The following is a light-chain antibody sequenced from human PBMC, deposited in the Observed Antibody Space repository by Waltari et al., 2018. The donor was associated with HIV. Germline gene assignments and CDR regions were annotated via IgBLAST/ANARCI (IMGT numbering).Light chain of an antibody. CDR1: SSDVGGYNY. CDR2: DVS. J-gene: IGLJ3*02. Sequence: QSALTQPASVSGSPGQSITISCTGTSSDVGGYNYVSWYQRHPGKAPTLIIYDVSNRPSGVSMRFSGSKSGNRASLTISGLQAEDEADYYCSSYTSSSTRVFGGGTTVTVL. V-gene: IGLV2-14*03. CDR3: SSYTSSSTRV.